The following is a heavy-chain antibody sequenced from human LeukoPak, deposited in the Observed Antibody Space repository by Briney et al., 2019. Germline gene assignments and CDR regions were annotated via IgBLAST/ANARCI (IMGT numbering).Heavy chain of an antibody. CDR3: ARVAYDRRADYFDY. Sequence: GGSLRLSCAASGFTFSNYAMNWVRQAPGKGLEWVSVISGSGGSTYYADSVKGRFTISRDNSKNTLYLQMSSLRSEDTAVYYCARVAYDRRADYFDYWGQGTLVTVSS. J-gene: IGHJ4*02. V-gene: IGHV3-23*01. CDR1: GFTFSNYA. D-gene: IGHD3-22*01. CDR2: ISGSGGST.